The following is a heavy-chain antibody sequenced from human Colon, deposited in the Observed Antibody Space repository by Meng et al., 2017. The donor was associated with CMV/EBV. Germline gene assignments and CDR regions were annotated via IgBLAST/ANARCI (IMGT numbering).Heavy chain of an antibody. D-gene: IGHD2-2*01. V-gene: IGHV3-49*04. CDR3: ARAPYCTSTSCHGYDS. J-gene: IGHJ4*02. Sequence: GESLKISCGASGFTFSSWAMHWVRQAPGKGLEWVGSIRTKPYGETTEYAASVKGRFTISRDDSKSVAYVQMSSLKREDTAVYYCARAPYCTSTSCHGYDSWGQGTLVTVSS. CDR2: IRTKPYGETT. CDR1: GFTFSSWA.